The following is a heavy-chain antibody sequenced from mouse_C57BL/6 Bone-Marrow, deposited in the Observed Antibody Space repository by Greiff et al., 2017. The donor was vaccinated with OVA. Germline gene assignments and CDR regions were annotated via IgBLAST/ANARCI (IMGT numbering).Heavy chain of an antibody. J-gene: IGHJ4*01. D-gene: IGHD2-4*01. Sequence: VHLVESGAELARPGASVKLSCKASGYTFTSYGISWVKQRTGQGLEWIGEIYPRSGNTYYNEKFKGKATLTADKSSSTAYMELRSLTSEDSAVYFCARPLYYDYDPYAMDYWGQGTSVTVSS. CDR2: IYPRSGNT. CDR3: ARPLYYDYDPYAMDY. CDR1: GYTFTSYG. V-gene: IGHV1-81*01.